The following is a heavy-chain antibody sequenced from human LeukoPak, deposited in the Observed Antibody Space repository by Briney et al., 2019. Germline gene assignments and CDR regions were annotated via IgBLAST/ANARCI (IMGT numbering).Heavy chain of an antibody. CDR2: IYSGGDT. D-gene: IGHD4-17*01. V-gene: IGHV3-66*01. J-gene: IGHJ4*02. CDR1: GFIVSGNY. CDR3: AREGLTVNYYFDY. Sequence: PGGALRLSCAASGFIVSGNYLSWVRQAPGKGLEWVSVIYSGGDTYSADSVKGRFTTSRDNAKNSLYLQMNSLRAEDTAVYYCAREGLTVNYYFDYWGQGTLVTVSS.